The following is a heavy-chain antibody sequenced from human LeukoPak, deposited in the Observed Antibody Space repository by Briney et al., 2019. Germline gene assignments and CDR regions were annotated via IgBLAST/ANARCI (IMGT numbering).Heavy chain of an antibody. Sequence: SETLSLTCAVYGGSFSGYYWSWIRQPAGKGLEWIGRIYTSGSTNYNPSLKSRVTMSVDTSKNQFSLKLSSVTAADTAVYYCARDSGTTGEVKFDPWGQGTLVTVSS. J-gene: IGHJ5*02. CDR3: ARDSGTTGEVKFDP. CDR2: IYTSGST. V-gene: IGHV4-4*07. D-gene: IGHD3-10*01. CDR1: GGSFSGYY.